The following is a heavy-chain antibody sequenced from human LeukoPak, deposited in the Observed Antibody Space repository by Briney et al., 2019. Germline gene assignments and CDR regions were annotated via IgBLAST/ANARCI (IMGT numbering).Heavy chain of an antibody. CDR3: ARYSSSWSNPSAVVD. CDR1: GYTFTSYG. V-gene: IGHV1-18*01. CDR2: ISAYNGNT. D-gene: IGHD6-13*01. Sequence: ASVKVSCKASGYTFTSYGISWARQAPGQGLEWMGWISAYNGNTNYAQKLQGRVTMTTDTSTSTAYMELRSLRSDDTAVYYCARYSSSWSNPSAVVDWGQGTLVAVSS. J-gene: IGHJ4*02.